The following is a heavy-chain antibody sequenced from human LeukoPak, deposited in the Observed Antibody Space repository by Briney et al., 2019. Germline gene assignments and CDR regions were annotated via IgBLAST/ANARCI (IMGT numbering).Heavy chain of an antibody. J-gene: IGHJ4*02. Sequence: PGGSLRLSCAASGFTFDDYAMHWVRQAPGEGLEWVSGISWDGGSIGYADSVQGRFTFSRDNAKNSLYLQVNSLRPEDTAFYYCAKARSGSGWFSDFEYWGQGTLASVSS. V-gene: IGHV3-9*01. CDR3: AKARSGSGWFSDFEY. D-gene: IGHD6-19*01. CDR1: GFTFDDYA. CDR2: ISWDGGSI.